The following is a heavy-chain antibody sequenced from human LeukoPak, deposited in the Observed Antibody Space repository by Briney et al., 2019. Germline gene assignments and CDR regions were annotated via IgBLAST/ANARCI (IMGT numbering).Heavy chain of an antibody. D-gene: IGHD3-22*01. CDR3: ARDDSHGYHFFDS. V-gene: IGHV3-21*01. CDR2: ISGSGEFI. Sequence: PGGSLRLSCAASGFTFSSYSMNWICQTPGKGLEWVSSISGSGEFIYYVDSVRGRFTISRDNGKNSLYLQMNSLRPEDTAVYYCARDDSHGYHFFDSWGQGTLVTVSS. J-gene: IGHJ4*02. CDR1: GFTFSSYS.